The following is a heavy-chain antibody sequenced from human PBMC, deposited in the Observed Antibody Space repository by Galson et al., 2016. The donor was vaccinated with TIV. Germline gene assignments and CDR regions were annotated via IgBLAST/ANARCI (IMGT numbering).Heavy chain of an antibody. J-gene: IGHJ4*02. CDR1: AFTFSSFW. CDR2: IKQDGSEK. CDR3: ARDRIGGLDY. V-gene: IGHV3-7*03. D-gene: IGHD3-10*01. Sequence: SLRLSCAASAFTFSSFWMSWVRQAPGKGLEWVANIKQDGSEKYYVDSVKGRFTIYRDNARNSVCLQMNSLRAEDTAVYYCARDRIGGLDYWGQGTLVTVSS.